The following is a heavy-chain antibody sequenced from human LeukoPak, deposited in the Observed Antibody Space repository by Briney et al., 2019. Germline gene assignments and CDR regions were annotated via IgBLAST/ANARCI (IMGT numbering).Heavy chain of an antibody. D-gene: IGHD3-3*01. CDR3: ARVPTIFEPYYCGMDV. Sequence: SVKVSCKASGGTFSSYAISWVRQAPGQGLEWMGGIIPIFGTANYAQKFQGRVTITADESTSTAYMELSSLRSEDTAVYYCARVPTIFEPYYCGMDVWGQGTTVTVSS. V-gene: IGHV1-69*01. CDR1: GGTFSSYA. J-gene: IGHJ6*02. CDR2: IIPIFGTA.